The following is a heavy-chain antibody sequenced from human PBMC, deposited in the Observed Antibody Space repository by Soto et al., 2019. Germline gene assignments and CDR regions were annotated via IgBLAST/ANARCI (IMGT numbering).Heavy chain of an antibody. Sequence: LGESLKISCKGSVYSFTSYWIGWVRQMPGKGLEWMGIIYPGDSDTRYSPSFQGQVTISADKSISTAYLQWSSLKASDTAMYYCARTRGYPNNWFDPWGQGTLVTVSS. V-gene: IGHV5-51*01. CDR2: IYPGDSDT. D-gene: IGHD3-22*01. CDR3: ARTRGYPNNWFDP. J-gene: IGHJ5*02. CDR1: VYSFTSYW.